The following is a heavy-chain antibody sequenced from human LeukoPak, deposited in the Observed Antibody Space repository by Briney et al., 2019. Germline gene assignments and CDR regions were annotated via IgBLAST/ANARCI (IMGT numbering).Heavy chain of an antibody. D-gene: IGHD6-19*01. CDR3: ARGGIQVSGIDEIDY. CDR2: IGIRGDT. Sequence: GGSLRLSCVASGFNFIDFDMPWVRQVIGKGLEWVSAIGIRGDTHYSGSVKGRFTISRENAESSLYLQMNSLRAEDTAVYYCARGGIQVSGIDEIDYWGQGTLVTVSS. CDR1: GFNFIDFD. J-gene: IGHJ4*02. V-gene: IGHV3-13*01.